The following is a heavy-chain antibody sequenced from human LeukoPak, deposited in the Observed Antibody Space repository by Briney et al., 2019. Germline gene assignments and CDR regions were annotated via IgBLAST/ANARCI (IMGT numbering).Heavy chain of an antibody. CDR3: TRDLMDYDVSTGLHHYYMDV. J-gene: IGHJ6*02. D-gene: IGHD3-9*01. V-gene: IGHV3-74*01. Sequence: GGSLRLSCVASGFTFSSYWMHWVRQDPRKGLVWVSRINSDGRNINYADSVRGRFTISRDNAKNTLYLQMNTLRVEDTAVYYCTRDLMDYDVSTGLHHYYMDVWGQGTTVTVSS. CDR2: INSDGRNI. CDR1: GFTFSSYW.